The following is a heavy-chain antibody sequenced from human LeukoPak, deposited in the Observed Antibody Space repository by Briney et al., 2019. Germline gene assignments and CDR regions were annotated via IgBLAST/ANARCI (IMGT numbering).Heavy chain of an antibody. CDR2: IFGSGGSA. V-gene: IGHV3-23*01. CDR3: GKTTTGYSSGRNPAWPIDY. D-gene: IGHD2-15*01. CDR1: GFTFSSYA. Sequence: SGGSLRLSCTASGFTFSSYAMYWVRQSPGKGLEWVSGIFGSGGSAHYADSVKSRFTISRDNSQNTVYLQMNSLRAEDTAVYYCGKTTTGYSSGRNPAWPIDYWGQGTLVSVSS. J-gene: IGHJ4*02.